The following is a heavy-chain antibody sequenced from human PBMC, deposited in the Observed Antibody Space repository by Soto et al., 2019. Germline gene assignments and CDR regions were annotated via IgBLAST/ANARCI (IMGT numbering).Heavy chain of an antibody. V-gene: IGHV1-18*01. Sequence: ASVKVSCKASGYTFTSYGISWVRQAPGQGLEWMGWISAYNGNTNYAQKLQGRVTMTTDTSTSTAYMELRSLRSDDTAVYYCARVFPIVASDYYYSGMDVWGQGTTVTVSS. J-gene: IGHJ6*02. CDR3: ARVFPIVASDYYYSGMDV. D-gene: IGHD5-12*01. CDR2: ISAYNGNT. CDR1: GYTFTSYG.